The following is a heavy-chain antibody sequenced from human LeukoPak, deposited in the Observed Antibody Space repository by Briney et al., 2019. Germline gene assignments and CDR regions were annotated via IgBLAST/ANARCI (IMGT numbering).Heavy chain of an antibody. Sequence: PSETLSLTCTVSGGSISSYYWSWIRQPPGKGLEWIGYIHYSGSTSYNPSLKSRVTISVDTSKNQFSLKLSSVTAADTAVYYCARNPILHYYYYYMDVWGKGTTVTVSS. CDR2: IHYSGST. CDR1: GGSISSYY. D-gene: IGHD2-15*01. J-gene: IGHJ6*03. CDR3: ARNPILHYYYYYMDV. V-gene: IGHV4-59*08.